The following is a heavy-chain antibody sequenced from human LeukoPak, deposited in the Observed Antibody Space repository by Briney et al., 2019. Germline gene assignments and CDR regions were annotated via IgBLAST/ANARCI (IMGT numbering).Heavy chain of an antibody. CDR2: IIPIFGTA. D-gene: IGHD4-11*01. Sequence: SVKVSCKASGGTFSSYAISWVRQAPRQGLEWMGGIIPIFGTANYAQKFQGRVTITTDESTSTAYMELSSLRSEDTAVYYCARGPADSYYFDYWGQGTLVTVSS. CDR3: ARGPADSYYFDY. V-gene: IGHV1-69*05. CDR1: GGTFSSYA. J-gene: IGHJ4*02.